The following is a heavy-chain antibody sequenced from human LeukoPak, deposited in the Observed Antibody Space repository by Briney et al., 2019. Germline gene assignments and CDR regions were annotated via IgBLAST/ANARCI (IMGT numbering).Heavy chain of an antibody. J-gene: IGHJ3*02. V-gene: IGHV4-59*01. CDR2: IWNIGST. Sequence: SEALSLTWAVSGGSINTNYWNWIRQSPGKGLEGMVDIWNIGSTHYNTSLKSRVTISRDTSKNQFSLTLRFVTAADTAVYYCARAREDAFDIWGQGTMVTVSS. CDR3: ARAREDAFDI. CDR1: GGSINTNY.